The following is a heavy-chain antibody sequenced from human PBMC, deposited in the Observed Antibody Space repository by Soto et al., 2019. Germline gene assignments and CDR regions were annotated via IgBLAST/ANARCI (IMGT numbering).Heavy chain of an antibody. CDR1: GFTLSTYW. CDR3: ARGWVERLPRQPPSDY. V-gene: IGHV3-74*01. J-gene: IGHJ4*02. Sequence: EVQLVESGGGLVQPGGSLRLSCAASGFTLSTYWMHWVRQVPGKGLEWIARINEDGRSTSYVDSVKGRFTISRDNARNTLYLQMTSLRLEDTAVYYCARGWVERLPRQPPSDYWGQGTLVTVSS. CDR2: INEDGRST. D-gene: IGHD3-3*01.